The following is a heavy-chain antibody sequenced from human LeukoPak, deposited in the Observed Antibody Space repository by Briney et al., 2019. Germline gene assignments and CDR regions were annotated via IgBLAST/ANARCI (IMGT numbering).Heavy chain of an antibody. CDR1: GYSISSGYF. CDR3: SGSSWYRRGPDY. V-gene: IGHV4-38-2*02. J-gene: IGHJ4*02. D-gene: IGHD6-13*01. CDR2: IYNSGST. Sequence: PSETLSLTCTVSGYSISSGYFWGWIRQPPGKGLEWIGTIYNSGSTYYNASLESRVTISVDTSKNQFSLKLSSVTAADTAVYYCSGSSWYRRGPDYWGQGTLVTVSS.